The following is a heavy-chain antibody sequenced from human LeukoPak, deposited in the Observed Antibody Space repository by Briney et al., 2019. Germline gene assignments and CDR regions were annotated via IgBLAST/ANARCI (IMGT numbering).Heavy chain of an antibody. D-gene: IGHD3-22*01. J-gene: IGHJ4*02. CDR2: IYPDDSDT. CDR1: GYSFTSYW. V-gene: IGHV5-51*01. Sequence: GESLKISCKGSGYSFTSYWIGWVRQMPGKGLEWMGIIYPDDSDTRISPSFQGQVTISADESISTAYLQWSSLKASDTAMYYCARRPYNYDSSGYYPFDHWGQGTLVTVSS. CDR3: ARRPYNYDSSGYYPFDH.